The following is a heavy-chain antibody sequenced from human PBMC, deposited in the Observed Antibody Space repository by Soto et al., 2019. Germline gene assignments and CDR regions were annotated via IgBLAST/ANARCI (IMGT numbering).Heavy chain of an antibody. CDR1: GGSITSTSYY. CDR2: IYYSGRS. V-gene: IGHV4-39*01. CDR3: ARQRTTVVTQAYFDH. D-gene: IGHD4-17*01. J-gene: IGHJ4*02. Sequence: PSETLSLTCTVPGGSITSTSYYWGWIRQPPGRGLEWIAGIYYSGRSYYNPSLKSRVTMSVDTSKNQFSLTLNSVTAADAAVYYCARQRTTVVTQAYFDHWGQGTLVTVSS.